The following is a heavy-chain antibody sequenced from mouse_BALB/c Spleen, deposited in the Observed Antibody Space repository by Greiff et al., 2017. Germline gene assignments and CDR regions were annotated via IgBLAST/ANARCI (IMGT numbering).Heavy chain of an antibody. CDR3: ARSVLLRLYYFDY. V-gene: IGHV14-1*02. CDR1: GFNIKDYY. CDR2: IDPENGNT. D-gene: IGHD1-1*01. J-gene: IGHJ2*01. Sequence: EVQLQQSGAELVRPGALVKLSCKASGFNIKDYYMHWVKQRPEQGLEWIGWIDPENGNTIYDPKFQGKASITADTSSNTACLQLSSLTSEDTAVYYCARSVLLRLYYFDYWGQGTTLTVSS.